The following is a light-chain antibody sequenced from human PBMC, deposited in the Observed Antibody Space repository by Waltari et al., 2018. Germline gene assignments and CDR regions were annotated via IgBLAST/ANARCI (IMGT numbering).Light chain of an antibody. CDR1: TSNPGAGYD. V-gene: IGLV1-40*01. J-gene: IGLJ3*02. CDR3: QSYDKILSAWV. Sequence: QSVLTQPPSVSGAPGQRDTVSCTGSTSNPGAGYDVQWYQQFPGRAPRLVIYANTYRPSGVPDRFSATKSGSSASLAITGLQAEDEADYYCQSYDKILSAWVFGGGTKVTVL. CDR2: ANT.